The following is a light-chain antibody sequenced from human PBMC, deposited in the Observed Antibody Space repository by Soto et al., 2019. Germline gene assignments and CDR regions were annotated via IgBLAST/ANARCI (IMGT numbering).Light chain of an antibody. CDR2: DAS. CDR1: QSISGW. J-gene: IGKJ1*01. CDR3: QQYNSYPWT. Sequence: DIQMTQSPSTLSASVGDRVTITCRASQSISGWLTWYHHKPGKAPKLLIYDASSLESGVPSRFSGSGSGTEFTLTISSLXXDXFAXYYCQQYNSYPWTFGQGTKVEIK. V-gene: IGKV1-5*01.